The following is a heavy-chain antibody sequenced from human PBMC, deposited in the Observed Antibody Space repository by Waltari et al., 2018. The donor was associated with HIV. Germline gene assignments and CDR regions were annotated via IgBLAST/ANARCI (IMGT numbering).Heavy chain of an antibody. CDR2: ISGSCGST. V-gene: IGHV3-23*01. J-gene: IGHJ6*02. CDR3: AKGRDVVVVVAATGDYHGMDV. D-gene: IGHD2-15*01. Sequence: EVQLLESGGGLIQTGGSLSLSCVVSGCPFSNYAMPWVSPAPGKGLEWVSSISGSCGSTYYADSVKGRFTISRDNSNTTLYLQMRRLRDEDTAIYYCAKGRDVVVVVAATGDYHGMDVWGQGTTVTVSS. CDR1: GCPFSNYA.